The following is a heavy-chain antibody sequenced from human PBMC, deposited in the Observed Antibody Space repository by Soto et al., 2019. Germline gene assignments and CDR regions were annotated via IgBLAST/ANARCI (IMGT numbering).Heavy chain of an antibody. CDR1: DGSISSGDYY. CDR2: IYYSGST. J-gene: IGHJ4*02. Sequence: SETLSLTCTVSDGSISSGDYYWSWIRQPPGKGLAWIGYIYYSGSTYYNPSLKSRVTISVDTSKNQFSLKLSSVTAADTAVYYCARARAYYYDSSAYYKPSYYFDYWGQGTLVTVSS. D-gene: IGHD3-22*01. V-gene: IGHV4-30-4*01. CDR3: ARARAYYYDSSAYYKPSYYFDY.